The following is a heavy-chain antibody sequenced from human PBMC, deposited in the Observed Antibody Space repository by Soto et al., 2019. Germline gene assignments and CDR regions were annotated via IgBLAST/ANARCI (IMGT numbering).Heavy chain of an antibody. CDR2: IRSKADNYAT. J-gene: IGHJ6*02. CDR1: GFTFSVSA. Sequence: EVQLVESGGGLVQPGGSLKLSCAVSGFTFSVSAIHWVRQASGKGLEWVGRIRSKADNYATAYGASVKGRFSISRDDSKTTAYLQMSSLNTEATAGYYCARLAEWEYYDGMDVWGQGTTVTVSS. V-gene: IGHV3-73*02. CDR3: ARLAEWEYYDGMDV. D-gene: IGHD1-26*01.